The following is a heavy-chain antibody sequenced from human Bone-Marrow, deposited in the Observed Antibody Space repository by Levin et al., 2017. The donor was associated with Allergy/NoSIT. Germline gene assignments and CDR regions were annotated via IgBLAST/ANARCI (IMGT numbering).Heavy chain of an antibody. D-gene: IGHD6-19*01. V-gene: IGHV3-23*01. CDR1: GFTFSSYA. CDR2: ISGSGGST. Sequence: GGSLRLSCAASGFTFSSYAMSWVRQAPGKGLEWVSAISGSGGSTYYADSVKGRFTISRDNSKNTLYLQMNSLRAEDTAVYYCAKDQAVAGTRIGYYFEYWGQGTLVTVSS. J-gene: IGHJ4*02. CDR3: AKDQAVAGTRIGYYFEY.